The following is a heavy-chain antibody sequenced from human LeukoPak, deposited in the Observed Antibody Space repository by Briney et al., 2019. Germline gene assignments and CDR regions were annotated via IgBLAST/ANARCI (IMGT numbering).Heavy chain of an antibody. Sequence: GGSLRLSCAASGFTSNTYNMNWVRQAPGKGLEWVSSISSSGNIINYADSVRGRFTISRDNAKSSLYLQMNSLSAEDTAVYYCAKSSGPFDYWGQGTLVTVSS. CDR1: GFTSNTYN. J-gene: IGHJ4*02. V-gene: IGHV3-48*01. CDR2: ISSSGNII. D-gene: IGHD6-19*01. CDR3: AKSSGPFDY.